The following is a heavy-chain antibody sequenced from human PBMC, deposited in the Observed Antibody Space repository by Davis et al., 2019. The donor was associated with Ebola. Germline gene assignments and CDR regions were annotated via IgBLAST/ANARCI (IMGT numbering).Heavy chain of an antibody. CDR2: IDPSDSYS. D-gene: IGHD6-13*01. J-gene: IGHJ4*02. V-gene: IGHV5-10-1*01. CDR3: ARGDFLAAAGYYFDY. CDR1: GYSFSSYY. Sequence: KVSCKGSGYSFSSYYITWVRQMPAKGLEWLGRIDPSDSYSNYSPSFQGHVTISIDKSISTAYLQWSSLKASDTAIYYCARGDFLAAAGYYFDYWGQGTLVTVSS.